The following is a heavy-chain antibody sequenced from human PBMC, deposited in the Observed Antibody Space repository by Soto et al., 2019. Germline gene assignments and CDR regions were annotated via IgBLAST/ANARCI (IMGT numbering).Heavy chain of an antibody. D-gene: IGHD2-15*01. J-gene: IGHJ4*02. V-gene: IGHV4-39*01. CDR2: VHSSGGT. CDR1: HGSITSGDYF. Sequence: PSETLSLTCTFSHGSITSGDYFWAWTRQPPGKGLDFIGSVHSSGGTYYSPSLKSRASISIDKSKNQFSLKLTSVNAGDTAVYFCASVVVGATRQTGSDHWGQGTLVTVSS. CDR3: ASVVVGATRQTGSDH.